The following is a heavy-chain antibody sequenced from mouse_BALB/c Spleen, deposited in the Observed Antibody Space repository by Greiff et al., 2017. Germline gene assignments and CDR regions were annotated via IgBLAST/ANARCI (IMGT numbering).Heavy chain of an antibody. Sequence: QVHVKQSGAELARPGASVKLSCKASGYTFTDYYLNWVKQRTGQGLEWIGEIYPGSGNTYYNQKFKGKATLTADKSSSTAYMQLSSLTSEDSAVYICARWELDYWGQGTTLTVSA. CDR3: ARWELDY. J-gene: IGHJ2*01. D-gene: IGHD4-1*01. CDR1: GYTFTDYY. V-gene: IGHV1-77*01. CDR2: IYPGSGNT.